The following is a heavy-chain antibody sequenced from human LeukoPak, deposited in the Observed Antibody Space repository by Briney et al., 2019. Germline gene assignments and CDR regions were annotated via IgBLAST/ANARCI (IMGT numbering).Heavy chain of an antibody. J-gene: IGHJ6*03. CDR1: GGSISSSSYY. V-gene: IGHV4-39*06. Sequence: SETLSLTCTVSGGSISSSSYYWGWIRQPPGKGLEWIGSIYYSGSTYYNPSLKSRVTISVDTSKNQFALKLSSVTAADTAVYYCARGVSSSWYQPYYYYMDVWGKGTTVTVSS. D-gene: IGHD6-13*01. CDR3: ARGVSSSWYQPYYYYMDV. CDR2: IYYSGST.